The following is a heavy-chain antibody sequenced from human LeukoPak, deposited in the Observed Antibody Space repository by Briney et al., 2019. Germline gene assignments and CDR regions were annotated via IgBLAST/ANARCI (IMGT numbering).Heavy chain of an antibody. CDR2: ISGSGGST. CDR1: GFTFSSYA. D-gene: IGHD3-22*01. Sequence: GGSLRLSCAASGFTFSSYAMSWVRQAPGKGLEWVSAISGSGGSTYYADSVKGRFTISRDNSKNTLYLQMNSLRAEDTAVYYCAKDPYSGYYSHDFDYWGRGTLVTVSS. V-gene: IGHV3-23*01. J-gene: IGHJ4*02. CDR3: AKDPYSGYYSHDFDY.